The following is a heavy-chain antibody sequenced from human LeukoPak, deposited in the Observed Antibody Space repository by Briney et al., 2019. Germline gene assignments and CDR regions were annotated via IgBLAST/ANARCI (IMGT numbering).Heavy chain of an antibody. V-gene: IGHV2-5*02. CDR2: IYWDDDK. CDR1: GFSLSTSGVG. Sequence: ESGPTLVNPTQTLTLTCTFSGFSLSTSGVGVGWIRQPPGKALEWLALIYWDDDKRYSPSLKSRLTITKDTSKNQVVLTMTNMDPVDTATYHCAHVNYDYVWGSYSLFDYWGQGTLVTVSS. D-gene: IGHD3-16*01. J-gene: IGHJ4*02. CDR3: AHVNYDYVWGSYSLFDY.